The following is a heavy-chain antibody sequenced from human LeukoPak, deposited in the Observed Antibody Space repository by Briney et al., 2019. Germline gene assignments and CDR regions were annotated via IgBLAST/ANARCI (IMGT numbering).Heavy chain of an antibody. D-gene: IGHD6-6*01. Sequence: GASVKVSCKASGYTFTSYDINWVRQVTGQGLEWMGWMNPNSGNTGYAQKFQGRVTMTRNTSISTAYMELSSLRSEDTAVYYCAREGIAARKRGAYDYWGQGTLVTVSS. J-gene: IGHJ4*02. CDR1: GYTFTSYD. V-gene: IGHV1-8*01. CDR3: AREGIAARKRGAYDY. CDR2: MNPNSGNT.